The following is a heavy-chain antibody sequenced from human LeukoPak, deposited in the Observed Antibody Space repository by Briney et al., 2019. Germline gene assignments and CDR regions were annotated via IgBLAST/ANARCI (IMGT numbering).Heavy chain of an antibody. J-gene: IGHJ4*02. CDR2: IYNSGST. Sequence: SETLSLTCTVSGGSISSYYWSWIRQPPGKGLEWIGYIYNSGSTNYNPSLKSRVTISVDTSKNQFSLKLSSVTAADTAVYYCAVYYYDSSGYIFDYWGQGTLVTVSS. D-gene: IGHD3-22*01. V-gene: IGHV4-4*09. CDR1: GGSISSYY. CDR3: AVYYYDSSGYIFDY.